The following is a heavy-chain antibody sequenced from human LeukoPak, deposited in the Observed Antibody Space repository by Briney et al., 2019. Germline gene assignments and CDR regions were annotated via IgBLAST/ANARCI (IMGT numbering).Heavy chain of an antibody. Sequence: GGSLRLSCAASGFTFSSYSMNWVRQAPGKGLEWVSSISSSSTYIYYADSVKGRFTISRDNSKNTLYLQMNSLRVEDTAVYYCAKGAYGSGSYDYWGQGTLVTVSS. CDR3: AKGAYGSGSYDY. V-gene: IGHV3-21*04. D-gene: IGHD3-10*01. J-gene: IGHJ4*02. CDR1: GFTFSSYS. CDR2: ISSSSTYI.